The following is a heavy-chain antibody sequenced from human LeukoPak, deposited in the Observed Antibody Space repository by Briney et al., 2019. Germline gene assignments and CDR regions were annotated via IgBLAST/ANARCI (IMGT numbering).Heavy chain of an antibody. J-gene: IGHJ5*02. Sequence: SETLSLTCAVYGGSFSGYYWSWIRQPPGKGLEWIGEINHSGSTSYNPSLKSRVTISVDTSKNQFSLKLSSVTAADTAVYYCAKARLARSYNWFDPWGQGTLVTVSS. CDR3: AKARLARSYNWFDP. D-gene: IGHD6-19*01. CDR2: INHSGST. CDR1: GGSFSGYY. V-gene: IGHV4-34*01.